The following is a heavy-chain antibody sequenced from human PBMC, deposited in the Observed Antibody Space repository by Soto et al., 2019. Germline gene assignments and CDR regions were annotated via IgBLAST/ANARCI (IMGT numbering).Heavy chain of an antibody. V-gene: IGHV1-18*01. J-gene: IGHJ4*02. CDR2: ISAYNGNT. CDR1: GYTFTSYG. Sequence: ASVKVSCKASGYTFTSYGISWVRQAPGQGLEWMGWISAYNGNTNYAQKFQGRVTMTRDTSTSTVYMELSSLRSEDTAVYYCARVEARGALDYWGQGTLVTVSS. CDR3: ARVEARGALDY. D-gene: IGHD3-10*01.